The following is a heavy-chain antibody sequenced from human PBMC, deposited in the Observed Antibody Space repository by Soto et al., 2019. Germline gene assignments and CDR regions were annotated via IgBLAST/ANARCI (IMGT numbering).Heavy chain of an antibody. CDR1: GASISGFY. Sequence: SETLSLTCTVSGASISGFYWSWIRKSAGKGLEWIGRIYATGTTDYNPSLKSRVTMSVDTSKNQFSLKLSSVTAADTAVYYCASQEAPPHSVYAMDVWGQGTTVTVS. D-gene: IGHD5-18*01. CDR3: ASQEAPPHSVYAMDV. V-gene: IGHV4-4*07. J-gene: IGHJ6*02. CDR2: IYATGTT.